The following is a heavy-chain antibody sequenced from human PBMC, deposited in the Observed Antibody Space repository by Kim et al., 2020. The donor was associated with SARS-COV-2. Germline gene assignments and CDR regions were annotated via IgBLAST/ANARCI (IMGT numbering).Heavy chain of an antibody. CDR2: ISSSSSYI. Sequence: GGSLRLSCAASGFTFSSYSMNWVRQAPGKGLEWVSSISSSSSYIYYADSVKGRFTISRDNAKNSLYLQMNSLRAEDTAVYYCARDYCSGGSCYSIADYWGQGTLVTVSS. V-gene: IGHV3-21*01. CDR3: ARDYCSGGSCYSIADY. CDR1: GFTFSSYS. J-gene: IGHJ4*02. D-gene: IGHD2-15*01.